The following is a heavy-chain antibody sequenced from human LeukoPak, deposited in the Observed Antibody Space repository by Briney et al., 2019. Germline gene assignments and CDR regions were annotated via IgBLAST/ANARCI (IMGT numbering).Heavy chain of an antibody. CDR1: GGSISSSSYY. CDR3: ARQRDSSGYYYFDY. J-gene: IGHJ4*02. CDR2: IYYSGST. V-gene: IGHV4-39*01. Sequence: TPSETLSLTCTVSGGSISSSSYYWGWIRQPPGKGREWLGSIYYSGSTYYNPSLKSRVTISDDTSKNQFSLKLSSVTAADTAVYCCARQRDSSGYYYFDYWGQETLVTVSS. D-gene: IGHD3-22*01.